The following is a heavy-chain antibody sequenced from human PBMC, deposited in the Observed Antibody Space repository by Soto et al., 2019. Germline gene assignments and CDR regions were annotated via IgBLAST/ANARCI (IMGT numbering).Heavy chain of an antibody. CDR3: ARDRFGSSGWYSYYYYGMDV. V-gene: IGHV1-18*01. Sequence: QVQLVQSGAEVKKPGASVKVSCKASGYTFTSYGISWVRQAPGQGLEWIGWISAYNGNTNYAQKPQGRVTMTTDKSTSTAYMELRSLRSDDTSVYYCARDRFGSSGWYSYYYYGMDVWGQGTTVTVSS. D-gene: IGHD6-19*01. J-gene: IGHJ6*02. CDR1: GYTFTSYG. CDR2: ISAYNGNT.